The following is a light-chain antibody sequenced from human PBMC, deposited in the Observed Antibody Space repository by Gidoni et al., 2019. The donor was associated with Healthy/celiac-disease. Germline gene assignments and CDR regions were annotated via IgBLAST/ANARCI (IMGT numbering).Light chain of an antibody. CDR1: QSVSSY. CDR2: DAS. J-gene: IGKJ4*01. CDR3: QQRSNWLT. Sequence: MVSTPSPATLALSPGDRATRSCRASQSVSSYLAWYQQKPGQAPRLLIYDASNGATGIPARFSGSGSGKDFTLTISRLEHEDFAVYYCQQRSNWLTFGGGTKVEIK. V-gene: IGKV3-11*01.